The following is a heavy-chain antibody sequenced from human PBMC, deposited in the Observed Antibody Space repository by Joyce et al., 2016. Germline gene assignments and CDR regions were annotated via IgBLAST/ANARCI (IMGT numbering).Heavy chain of an antibody. J-gene: IGHJ6*02. V-gene: IGHV1-69*16. CDR1: GGAFSNFT. Sequence: QVLLVQSGATVKRPGSSLKVSCKSSGGAFSNFTVNWVRQAPGQRLEWMGGIIPFLGAAKDAEHFQGRVTLTADLSTRTAFMELSSLTAADTAVYYCARGGTSSDHFFFYTLDIWGPGTTVIVSS. CDR3: ARGGTSSDHFFFYTLDI. CDR2: IIPFLGAA. D-gene: IGHD1-14*01.